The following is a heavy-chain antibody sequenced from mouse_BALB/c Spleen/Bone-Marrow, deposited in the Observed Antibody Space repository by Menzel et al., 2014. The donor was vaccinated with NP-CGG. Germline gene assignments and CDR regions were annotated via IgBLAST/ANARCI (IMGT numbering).Heavy chain of an antibody. Sequence: EVQLQQSGPELVKPGASMKISCKASGYSFAGYTMNWVKQSHGKNLEWIGLINPYNGGSSYNQKFKGKATLTVDKSSSTAYMELLSLTSEDSTVYYCAREGYGSSYGFAYWGQGTLVTVSA. CDR3: AREGYGSSYGFAY. D-gene: IGHD1-1*01. CDR2: INPYNGGS. CDR1: GYSFAGYT. J-gene: IGHJ3*01. V-gene: IGHV1-31*01.